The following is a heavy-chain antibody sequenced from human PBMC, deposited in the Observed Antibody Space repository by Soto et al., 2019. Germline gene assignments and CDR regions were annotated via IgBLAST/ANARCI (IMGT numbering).Heavy chain of an antibody. CDR2: IYYSGST. Sequence: QVQLQESGPGLVKPSQTLSLTCTVSGGSISSGGYYWSWIRQHPGKGLEWIGYIYYSGSTYYNPSLKSRVTISVDTSKKQFSLKLSSVTAAETAVYYCARGCSGGSCYGGFDYWGQGTLVTVSS. CDR1: GGSISSGGYY. CDR3: ARGCSGGSCYGGFDY. D-gene: IGHD2-15*01. V-gene: IGHV4-31*03. J-gene: IGHJ4*02.